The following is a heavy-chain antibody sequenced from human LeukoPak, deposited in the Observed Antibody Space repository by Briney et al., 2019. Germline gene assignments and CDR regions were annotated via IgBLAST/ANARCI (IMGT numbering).Heavy chain of an antibody. CDR3: ARDQVEDSYGYKEDAFDI. V-gene: IGHV1-46*01. D-gene: IGHD5-18*01. J-gene: IGHJ3*02. CDR2: INPSGGST. CDR1: GYTFTSYY. Sequence: GASVKVSCKASGYTFTSYYMHWVRQAPGQGLEWMGIINPSGGSTSYEQKFQGRVTMTRDTSTSTVYMELSSLRSEDTAVYYCARDQVEDSYGYKEDAFDIWGQGTMVTVSS.